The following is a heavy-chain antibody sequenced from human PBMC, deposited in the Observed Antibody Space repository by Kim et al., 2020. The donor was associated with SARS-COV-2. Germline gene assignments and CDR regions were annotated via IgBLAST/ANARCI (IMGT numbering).Heavy chain of an antibody. CDR2: FDPEDGET. D-gene: IGHD6-6*01. Sequence: ASVKVSCKVSGYTLTELSRHWVRQAPGKGLEWMGGFDPEDGETIYAQKFQGRVTMTEDTSTDPAYMELSSLGSEDTAVYYCATAPALVRDGWFDPWGQGTLVTVSS. CDR1: GYTLTELS. V-gene: IGHV1-24*01. J-gene: IGHJ5*02. CDR3: ATAPALVRDGWFDP.